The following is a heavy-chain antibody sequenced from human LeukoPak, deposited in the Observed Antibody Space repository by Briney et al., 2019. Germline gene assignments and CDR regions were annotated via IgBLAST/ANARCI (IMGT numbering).Heavy chain of an antibody. J-gene: IGHJ4*02. D-gene: IGHD6-19*01. CDR3: TKDRRQWVVPYFDS. CDR2: ISGGGNT. CDR1: GFTFSTYA. V-gene: IGHV3-23*01. Sequence: GGSLRLSCAASGFTFSTYAMSWVRHTPGKGLEWVSGISGGGNTQYTDSVKGRFTVSRDNSKNTLHLQMDSLRAEDTTIYYCTKDRRQWVVPYFDSWGQGTVVTVSS.